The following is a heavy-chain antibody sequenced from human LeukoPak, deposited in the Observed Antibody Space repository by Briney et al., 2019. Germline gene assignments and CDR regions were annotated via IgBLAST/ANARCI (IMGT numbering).Heavy chain of an antibody. Sequence: SVKVSCKASGGTFSSYTISWVRQAPGQGLKGWGGIIPILGIANYAQKFQGRVTITAGKSTSTAYMELSSLRSEDTAVYYCARGPMVRPGGGYYYGMDVWGQGTTVTVSS. CDR1: GGTFSSYT. V-gene: IGHV1-69*10. J-gene: IGHJ6*02. CDR2: IIPILGIA. D-gene: IGHD3-10*01. CDR3: ARGPMVRPGGGYYYGMDV.